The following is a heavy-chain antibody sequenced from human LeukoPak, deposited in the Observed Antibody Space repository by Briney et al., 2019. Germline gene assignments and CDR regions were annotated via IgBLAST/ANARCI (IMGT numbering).Heavy chain of an antibody. V-gene: IGHV3-23*01. CDR2: ISGSDPGT. CDR3: LDY. D-gene: IGHD2-15*01. Sequence: GGSLRLSCAASGFNFRTYAMSWVRQAPGKGLEWVSAISGSDPGTYHADSVKGRFTISRDNSKNIYYCAKAPAGHCSGAICYPLDYWGRGILVSVSS. CDR1: GFNFRTYA. J-gene: IGHJ4*02.